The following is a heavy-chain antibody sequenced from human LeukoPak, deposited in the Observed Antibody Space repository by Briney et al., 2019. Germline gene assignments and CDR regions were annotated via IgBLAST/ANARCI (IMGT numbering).Heavy chain of an antibody. CDR3: ARFKSGGFYYFDS. CDR1: GARLTNPTYY. V-gene: IGHV4-61*01. CDR2: VFASGTS. Sequence: SETLSLTCSVSGARLTNPTYYQWSWFRQPPGKALEFIGKVFASGTSTLTSSLKSRFTMSLDTSKNEFSLRLTSVTAEDSAVYFCARFKSGGFYYFDSWGQGALVTVSS. J-gene: IGHJ4*02. D-gene: IGHD4-23*01.